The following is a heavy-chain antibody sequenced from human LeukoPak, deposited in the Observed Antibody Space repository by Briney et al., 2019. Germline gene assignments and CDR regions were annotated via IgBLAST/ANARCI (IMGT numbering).Heavy chain of an antibody. D-gene: IGHD3-22*01. Sequence: ASVKVSCKASGYTFTSYDINWVRQATGQGLEWMGWMNPNSGNTGYAQKFQGRVTMTTDTSTSTAYMELSSLRSEDTAVYYCARDLVYYDSSGYSQYYYYMDVWGKGTTVTISS. J-gene: IGHJ6*03. CDR2: MNPNSGNT. CDR1: GYTFTSYD. V-gene: IGHV1-8*02. CDR3: ARDLVYYDSSGYSQYYYYMDV.